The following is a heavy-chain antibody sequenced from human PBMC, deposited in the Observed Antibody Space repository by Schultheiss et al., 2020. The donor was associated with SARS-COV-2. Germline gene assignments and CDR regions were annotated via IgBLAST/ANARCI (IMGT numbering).Heavy chain of an antibody. D-gene: IGHD5-24*01. J-gene: IGHJ6*02. Sequence: GGSLRLSCAASGFTFSDHYMDWVRQAPGKGLEWVGRTRNKANSYTTEYAASVKGRFIVSRDDSKNSLYLQMNSLKSEDTAVYYCARGRDNFQPGYYYGMDVWGQGTTVTVSS. V-gene: IGHV3-72*01. CDR3: ARGRDNFQPGYYYGMDV. CDR1: GFTFSDHY. CDR2: TRNKANSYTT.